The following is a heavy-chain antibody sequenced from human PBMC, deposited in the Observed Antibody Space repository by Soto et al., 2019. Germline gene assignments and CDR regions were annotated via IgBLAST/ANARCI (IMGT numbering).Heavy chain of an antibody. D-gene: IGHD4-17*01. Sequence: SETLSLTCTVSGGSISSYYWGWIRQSPGKGLEWIGSVYYRGRSYSKSSVKSRVTISVDTSKNRFSLSLNSVTASDTAVYFCVSQRTTVPTQAYFDYWGPGALVTAPQ. J-gene: IGHJ4*02. CDR3: VSQRTTVPTQAYFDY. CDR2: VYYRGRS. CDR1: GGSISSYY. V-gene: IGHV4-39*01.